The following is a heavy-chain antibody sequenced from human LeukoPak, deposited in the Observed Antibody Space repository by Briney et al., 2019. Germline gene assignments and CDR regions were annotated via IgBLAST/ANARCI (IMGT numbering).Heavy chain of an antibody. CDR1: GGSISSGDYY. Sequence: PSETLSLTCTVSGGSISSGDYYWSWIRQPPGKGLEWIGYIYYSGSTYYNPSLKSRVTISVDTSKNQFSLKLSSVTAADTAVYYCARLATAPYVRFDYWGQGTLVTVSS. CDR2: IYYSGST. CDR3: ARLATAPYVRFDY. J-gene: IGHJ4*02. V-gene: IGHV4-30-4*01. D-gene: IGHD4-11*01.